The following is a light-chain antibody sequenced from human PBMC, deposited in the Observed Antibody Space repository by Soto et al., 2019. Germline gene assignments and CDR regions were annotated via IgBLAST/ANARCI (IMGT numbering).Light chain of an antibody. J-gene: IGKJ4*01. CDR1: QDISNY. CDR2: DVF. Sequence: DIQMTQSPSSLSASVGDRVIITCQASQDISNYLNWYQKKPGKAPKLLIYDVFNLEAGVPSRFSGRGSGTNFTLNISSLQPEDIATYYCQQYDNLFFSFGGGTKV. CDR3: QQYDNLFFS. V-gene: IGKV1-33*01.